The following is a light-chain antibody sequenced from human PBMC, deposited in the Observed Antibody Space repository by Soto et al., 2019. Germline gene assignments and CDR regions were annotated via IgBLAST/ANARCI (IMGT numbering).Light chain of an antibody. CDR2: GAS. CDR1: QSVSNNY. Sequence: EIVLTQSPGTLSLSPGERATLSCRASQSVSNNYIAWYQQKPGQAPRRLIYGASSRATGIPDRFSGSGSGTDFTLTISRLEPEDFAVYYCQQYGSSPTFGEGTRLEIK. CDR3: QQYGSSPT. J-gene: IGKJ5*01. V-gene: IGKV3-20*01.